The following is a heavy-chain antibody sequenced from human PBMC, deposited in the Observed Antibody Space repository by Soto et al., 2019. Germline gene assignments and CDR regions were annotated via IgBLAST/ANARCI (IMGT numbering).Heavy chain of an antibody. CDR3: ARDKITGLFDY. CDR2: INSDGGST. D-gene: IGHD2-8*02. CDR1: GFTFSSYW. V-gene: IGHV3-74*01. Sequence: GGSLRLSCAASGFTFSSYWMHWVRQAPGKGLVWVSRINSDGGSTSYADSVKGRFTISRDNAKNQFSLKLTSVTAADTAVYYCARDKITGLFDYWGQGTLVTVSS. J-gene: IGHJ4*02.